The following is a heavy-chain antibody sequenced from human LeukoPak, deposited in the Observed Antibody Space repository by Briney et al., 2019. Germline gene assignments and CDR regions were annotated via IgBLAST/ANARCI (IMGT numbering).Heavy chain of an antibody. D-gene: IGHD1-26*01. CDR1: GFTFSSFA. CDR2: LWYDGTNK. J-gene: IGHJ4*02. CDR3: ARDEGMAATTIDY. Sequence: GRSLRLSCAASGFTFSSFAMHWVRQSPGKGLEWVAVLWYDGTNKNYAESVKGRFIISRDNPKNTLYLQMNSLRTEDTAVYYCARDEGMAATTIDYWGQGTLVTVSS. V-gene: IGHV3-33*01.